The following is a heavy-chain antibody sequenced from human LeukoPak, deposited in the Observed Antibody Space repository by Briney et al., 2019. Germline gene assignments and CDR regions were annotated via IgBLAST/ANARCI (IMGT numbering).Heavy chain of an antibody. CDR2: ISAYNGNT. V-gene: IGHV1-18*01. CDR1: GYTFTSYG. CDR3: ARAPSVSTVTDYFDY. Sequence: ASVKVSCKASGYTFTSYGISWVRQAPGQGLEWMGWISAYNGNTNYAQNLQGRVTMTTDTSTSTAYMELRSLRSDDTAVYYCARAPSVSTVTDYFDYWGQGTLVTASS. D-gene: IGHD4-17*01. J-gene: IGHJ4*02.